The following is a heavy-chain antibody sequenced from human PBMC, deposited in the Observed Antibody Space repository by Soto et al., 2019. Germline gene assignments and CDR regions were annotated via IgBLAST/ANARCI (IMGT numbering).Heavy chain of an antibody. V-gene: IGHV3-48*01. CDR3: ARGPTHDY. J-gene: IGHJ4*02. Sequence: EVQLVESGGVLVQPGGSLRLSCAASGFTFSSYSMNWVRQAPGKGLAWVSYISSSSYTIYYADSVKGPFTISRDNAKNSLYLQMNSLRAEDTAVYYCARGPTHDYWGQGTLVTVPS. CDR2: ISSSSYTI. CDR1: GFTFSSYS.